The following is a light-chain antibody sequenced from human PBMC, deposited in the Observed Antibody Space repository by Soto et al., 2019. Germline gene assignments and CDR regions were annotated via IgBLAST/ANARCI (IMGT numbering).Light chain of an antibody. J-gene: IGLJ2*01. CDR1: SSDVGSYHL. Sequence: QSALTQPASVSGSPGQSITISCTGTSSDVGSYHLVSWYQQHPGKAPKLLIYEGTKRPSGVSNRFSGSKSGNTASLTISGLQAEDEADYYCCSYAGSTTYVLFGGGTKVTVL. CDR2: EGT. V-gene: IGLV2-23*01. CDR3: CSYAGSTTYVL.